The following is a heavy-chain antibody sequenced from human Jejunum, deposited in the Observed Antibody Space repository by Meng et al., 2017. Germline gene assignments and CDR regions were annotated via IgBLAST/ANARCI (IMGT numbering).Heavy chain of an antibody. CDR3: ARESSAYCGGDCYGSFDY. J-gene: IGHJ4*02. CDR2: ISSSGSTI. Sequence: GESLKISCAASGFTFSDYYMSWIRQAPGKGLEWVSYISSSGSTIYYADSVKGRFTISRDNAKNSLYLQMNSLRAEDTAVYYCARESSAYCGGDCYGSFDYLGQGTLVTVSS. V-gene: IGHV3-11*01. CDR1: GFTFSDYY. D-gene: IGHD2-21*02.